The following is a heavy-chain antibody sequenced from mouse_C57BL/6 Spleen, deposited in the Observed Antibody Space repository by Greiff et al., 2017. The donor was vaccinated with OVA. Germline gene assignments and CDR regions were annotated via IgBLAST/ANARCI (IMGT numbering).Heavy chain of an antibody. V-gene: IGHV1-69*01. CDR2: IDPSDSYT. D-gene: IGHD4-1*01. CDR1: GYTFTSYW. Sequence: VQLQQPGAELVMPGASVKLSCKASGYTFTSYWMHWVKQRPGQGLEWIGEIDPSDSYTNYNQKFKGKSTLTVDKSSSTAYMQLSSLTSEDSAVYYCARHPTQRTGGYFDVWGTGTTVTVSS. J-gene: IGHJ1*03. CDR3: ARHPTQRTGGYFDV.